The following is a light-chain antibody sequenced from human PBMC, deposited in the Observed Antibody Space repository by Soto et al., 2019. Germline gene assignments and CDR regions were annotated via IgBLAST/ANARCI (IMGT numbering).Light chain of an antibody. J-gene: IGLJ1*01. Sequence: QSALTQPASVSGSPGQSITISCTRTSSDVGGSNYVSWYQQHPGKAPKLMIYDVRNRPSGISNRFSGSKSGNTASLTISGLQAEDEAEYYCSSYTSSGTRYVFGTGTKVTVL. CDR2: DVR. CDR3: SSYTSSGTRYV. V-gene: IGLV2-14*01. CDR1: SSDVGGSNY.